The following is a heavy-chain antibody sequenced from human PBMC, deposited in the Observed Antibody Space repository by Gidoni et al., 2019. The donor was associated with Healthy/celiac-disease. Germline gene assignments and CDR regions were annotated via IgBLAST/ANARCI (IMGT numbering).Heavy chain of an antibody. Sequence: EVQLVESGGGLVKPGGSLRLSCAASGFTFSSYSMNWVRQAPGKGLEWVSSISSSSSYIYYADSVKGRFTISRDNAKNSLYLQMNSLRAEDTAVYYCARDYTVTIFGVYYYYGMDVWGQGTTVTVSS. J-gene: IGHJ6*02. D-gene: IGHD3-3*01. V-gene: IGHV3-21*01. CDR3: ARDYTVTIFGVYYYYGMDV. CDR1: GFTFSSYS. CDR2: ISSSSSYI.